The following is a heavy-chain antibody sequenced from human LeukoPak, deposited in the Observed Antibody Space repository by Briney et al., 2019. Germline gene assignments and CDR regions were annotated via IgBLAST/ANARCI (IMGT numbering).Heavy chain of an antibody. V-gene: IGHV3-11*01. J-gene: IGHJ4*02. CDR2: ISGSGSTI. D-gene: IGHD6-13*01. CDR3: ARDLIAAAGTPDY. CDR1: GFTFSDYY. Sequence: GGSLGLSCAASGFTFSDYYMSWIRQAPGKGLEWVSYISGSGSTIYYADSVKGRFTISRDNAKNSLHLQMNSLRAEDTAVYYCARDLIAAAGTPDYWGQGTLVTVSS.